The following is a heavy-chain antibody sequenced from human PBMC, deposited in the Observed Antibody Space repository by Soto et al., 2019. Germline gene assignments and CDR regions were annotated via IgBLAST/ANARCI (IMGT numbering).Heavy chain of an antibody. CDR1: GLPISNAW. Sequence: EVQLVESGGGFIQPGGSLRLSCAASGLPISNAWMNWVRQAPGKGLEWVGRIKTKSEGGPTDYAAAVKGRFTVSRDDSKITLYLQINSLKTEDTAVYYCTTGSVEGVWGQGTTVTVSS. V-gene: IGHV3-15*07. CDR3: TTGSVEGV. J-gene: IGHJ6*02. CDR2: IKTKSEGGPT.